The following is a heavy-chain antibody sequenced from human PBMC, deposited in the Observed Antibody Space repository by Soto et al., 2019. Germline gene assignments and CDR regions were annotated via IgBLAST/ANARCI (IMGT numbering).Heavy chain of an antibody. CDR3: ATVRWNCSSTSCYWPRGNWFDP. CDR1: GYTLTELS. Sequence: GASVKVSCKVSGYTLTELSMHWVRQAPGKGLEWMGGFDPEDGETIYAQKFQGRVTMTEDTSTGTAYMELSSLRSEDTAVYYCATVRWNCSSTSCYWPRGNWFDPWGQGTLVTVSS. D-gene: IGHD2-2*01. CDR2: FDPEDGET. J-gene: IGHJ5*02. V-gene: IGHV1-24*01.